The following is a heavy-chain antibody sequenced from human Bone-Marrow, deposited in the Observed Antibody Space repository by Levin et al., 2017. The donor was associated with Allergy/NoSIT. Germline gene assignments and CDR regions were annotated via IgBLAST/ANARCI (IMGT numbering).Heavy chain of an antibody. Sequence: GGSLRLSCAASGFTFSSYGMHWVRQAPGKGLEWVAVIWYDGSNKYYADSVKGRFTISRDNSKNTLYLQMNSLRAEDTAVYYCARQYYYGSGTYGDYFDYWGQGTLVTVSS. J-gene: IGHJ4*02. D-gene: IGHD3-10*01. CDR3: ARQYYYGSGTYGDYFDY. V-gene: IGHV3-33*01. CDR1: GFTFSSYG. CDR2: IWYDGSNK.